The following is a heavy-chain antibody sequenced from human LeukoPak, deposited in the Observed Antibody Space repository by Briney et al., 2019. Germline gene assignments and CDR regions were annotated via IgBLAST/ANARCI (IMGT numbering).Heavy chain of an antibody. D-gene: IGHD2-15*01. CDR2: IYNGGST. CDR3: ARFGGSGDTRGYFDN. Sequence: SETLSLTCIVSGASISNYYWSWVRQPAGKGPEWIGRIYNGGSTNYNSSLRSRITMSLDTSKNQFSLKLTSVTAADTAVYYCARFGGSGDTRGYFDNWGQGTLVTVSS. J-gene: IGHJ4*02. V-gene: IGHV4-4*07. CDR1: GASISNYY.